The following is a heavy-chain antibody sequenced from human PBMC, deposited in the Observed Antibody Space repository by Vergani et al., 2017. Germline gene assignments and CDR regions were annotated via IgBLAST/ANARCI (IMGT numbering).Heavy chain of an antibody. CDR3: AREGPSGSYYRSFDY. CDR1: GFTVSSNY. CDR2: IYSGGST. D-gene: IGHD1-26*01. J-gene: IGHJ4*02. V-gene: IGHV3-66*01. Sequence: VQLVESGGGLVQPGGSLRLSCAASGFTVSSNYMSWVRQAPGKGLEWVSVIYSGGSTYYADSVKGRFTISRDNSKNTLYLQMNSLRAEDTAVYYCAREGPSGSYYRSFDYWGQGTLVTVSS.